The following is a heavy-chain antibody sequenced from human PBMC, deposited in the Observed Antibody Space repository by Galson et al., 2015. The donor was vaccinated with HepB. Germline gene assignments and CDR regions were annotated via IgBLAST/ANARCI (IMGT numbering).Heavy chain of an antibody. D-gene: IGHD3-22*01. J-gene: IGHJ3*02. CDR1: GFTFSSYS. V-gene: IGHV3-48*02. Sequence: LRLSCAASGFTFSSYSMNWVRQAPGKGLEWVSYISSSSSTIYYADSVKGRFTISRDNAKNSLYLQMNSLRDEDTAVYYCARDRRYYDSSGYYWHAFDIWGQGTMVTVSS. CDR3: ARDRRYYDSSGYYWHAFDI. CDR2: ISSSSSTI.